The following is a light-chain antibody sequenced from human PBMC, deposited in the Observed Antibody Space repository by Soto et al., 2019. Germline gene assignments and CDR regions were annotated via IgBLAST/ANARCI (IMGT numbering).Light chain of an antibody. J-gene: IGLJ1*01. CDR3: CSYAGSSTLV. CDR1: SSDVGSYNL. CDR2: EGS. Sequence: SVLTQPASVSGSPGHSITISFTGTSSDVGSYNLVSWYQQHPGKAPKLMIYEGSKRPSGVSNRFSGSKSGNTASLTISGLQAEDEADYYCCSYAGSSTLVFGTGTKVTVL. V-gene: IGLV2-23*01.